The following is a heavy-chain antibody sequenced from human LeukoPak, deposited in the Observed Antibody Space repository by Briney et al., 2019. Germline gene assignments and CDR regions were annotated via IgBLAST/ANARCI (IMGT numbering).Heavy chain of an antibody. Sequence: GASVKVSCKASGYTFTSYGISWVRQAPGQGLEWMGWISAYNGNTNYAQKLQGRVTMTTDTSTSTAYMELRSLRSDDTAVYYCARDSLSVLWFGELLDPQHWGIPKNYYYYGMDVWGQGTTVTVSS. CDR1: GYTFTSYG. CDR3: ARDSLSVLWFGELLDPQHWGIPKNYYYYGMDV. V-gene: IGHV1-18*01. D-gene: IGHD3-10*01. J-gene: IGHJ6*02. CDR2: ISAYNGNT.